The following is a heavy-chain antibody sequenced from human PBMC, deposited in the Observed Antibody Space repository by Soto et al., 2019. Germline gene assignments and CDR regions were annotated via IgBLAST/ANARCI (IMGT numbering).Heavy chain of an antibody. CDR3: ARGSGSSSRARSSFDY. D-gene: IGHD6-6*01. Sequence: SETLSLTCAVYGGSFCGYYWSWIRQPPGKGLEWIGEINHSGSTNYNPSLKSRVTISVDTSKNQFSLKLSSVTAADTAVYYCARGSGSSSRARSSFDYWGQGTLVTVSS. J-gene: IGHJ4*02. CDR2: INHSGST. CDR1: GGSFCGYY. V-gene: IGHV4-34*01.